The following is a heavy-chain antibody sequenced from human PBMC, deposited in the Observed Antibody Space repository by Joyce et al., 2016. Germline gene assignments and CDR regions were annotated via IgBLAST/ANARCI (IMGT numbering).Heavy chain of an antibody. CDR1: GFIFREYG. CDR2: IWYDGNKK. Sequence: QVQLVESGGGVVQPGGSLTLSCAASGFIFREYGMNWVRQAPGKGLDWVAVIWYDGNKKYYADSVRGRFTISRDNSKNVLHLQMSSLRADDTAVYYCARDRRQVGDAHYFDYWGQGALVTVSS. J-gene: IGHJ4*02. V-gene: IGHV3-33*01. CDR3: ARDRRQVGDAHYFDY. D-gene: IGHD3-16*01.